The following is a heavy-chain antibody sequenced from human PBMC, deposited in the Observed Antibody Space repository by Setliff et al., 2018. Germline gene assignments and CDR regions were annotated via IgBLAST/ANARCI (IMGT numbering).Heavy chain of an antibody. V-gene: IGHV4-59*11. CDR1: GGSISSHY. J-gene: IGHJ6*02. D-gene: IGHD6-6*01. Sequence: SETLSLTCTVSGGSISSHYWSWSRQPPGKGLEWIGYIYYSGSTNYNPSLKSRVTISVDTSKNQFSLKLSSVTAADTAVYYCARVAQYSSSSFYYYYYGMDVWGQGTTVTVSS. CDR3: ARVAQYSSSSFYYYYYGMDV. CDR2: IYYSGST.